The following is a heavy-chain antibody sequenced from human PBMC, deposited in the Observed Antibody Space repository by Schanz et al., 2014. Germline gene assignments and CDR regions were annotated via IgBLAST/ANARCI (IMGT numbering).Heavy chain of an antibody. D-gene: IGHD3-10*01. CDR3: ARIGGSVFDY. CDR2: IGNGGVTI. CDR1: GFTFSSYA. Sequence: QMQLVESGGGLVKPGGSLRLSCVASGFTFSSYAMSWVRQAPGRGLEWVSYIGNGGVTIYYADSVKGRFTISRDNSKNSLYLQMNSLRAEDTAVYYCARIGGSVFDYWAQGTLVTVSS. V-gene: IGHV3-11*01. J-gene: IGHJ4*02.